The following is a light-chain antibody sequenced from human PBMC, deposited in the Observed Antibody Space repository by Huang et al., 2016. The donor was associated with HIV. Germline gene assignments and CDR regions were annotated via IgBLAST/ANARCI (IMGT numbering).Light chain of an antibody. J-gene: IGKJ2*01. CDR1: QSLAHRDGNTH. Sequence: LSSPVTLGQPASISCRSSQSLAHRDGNTHLSWLQQRPGQPPRLLIYKISNRFSGVPDRFSGSGAGTNFTLTSSRVEVGDIGIYYCMQAAQVPYTFGQGTKLEIE. CDR2: KIS. V-gene: IGKV2-24*01. CDR3: MQAAQVPYT.